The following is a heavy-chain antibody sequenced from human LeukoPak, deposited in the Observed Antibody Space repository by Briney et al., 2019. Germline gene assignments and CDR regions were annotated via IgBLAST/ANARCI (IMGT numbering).Heavy chain of an antibody. J-gene: IGHJ3*02. CDR3: ARIDYSALSHAFDI. CDR1: GGSISGYY. CDR2: IYYSGST. Sequence: PSETLSLTCTVSGGSISGYYWNWIRQPPGKGLEWLGYIYYSGSTNYNPSLKSRVTISADTSENQLSLKLSAVTAADTAVYYCARIDYSALSHAFDIWGQGTTVTVSS. V-gene: IGHV4-59*01. D-gene: IGHD4/OR15-4a*01.